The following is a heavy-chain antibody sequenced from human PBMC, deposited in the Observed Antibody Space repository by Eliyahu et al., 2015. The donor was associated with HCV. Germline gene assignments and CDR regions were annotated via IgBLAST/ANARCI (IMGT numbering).Heavy chain of an antibody. CDR2: ISYDGNNL. V-gene: IGHV3-30*18. J-gene: IGHJ6*02. CDR1: GFTFSSYG. Sequence: QVQLVESGGGVVQPGRSLGLSCAASGFTFSSYGMHWVQAPGKGLEWVAFISYDGNNLYYADSVKGRFTIFRDNSKNTLYLQMNSLRADDTAVYYCAKDLYDFWSGFYFYYGMDVWGQGTTVTISS. CDR3: AKDLYDFWSGFYFYYGMDV. D-gene: IGHD3-3*01.